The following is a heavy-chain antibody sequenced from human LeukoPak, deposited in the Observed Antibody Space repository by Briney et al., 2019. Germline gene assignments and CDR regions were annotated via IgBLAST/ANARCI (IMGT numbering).Heavy chain of an antibody. J-gene: IGHJ6*03. D-gene: IGHD5-12*01. CDR2: IYYSGST. CDR1: GGSISSSSYY. CDR3: ARNLIGRWLRFNSVANYYYYMDV. Sequence: SETLSLTCTVSGGSISSSSYYWGWIRQPPGKGLEWIGSIYYSGSTYYNPSLKSRVTISVDTSKNQFSLKLSSVTAADTAVYYCARNLIGRWLRFNSVANYYYYMDVWGKGTTVTVSS. V-gene: IGHV4-39*01.